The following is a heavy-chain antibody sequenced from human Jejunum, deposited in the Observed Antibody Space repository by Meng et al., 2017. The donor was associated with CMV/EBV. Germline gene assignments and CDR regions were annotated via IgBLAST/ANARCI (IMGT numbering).Heavy chain of an antibody. V-gene: IGHV4-4*07. CDR3: ARDAPPNNYGWFDP. CDR2: IYPNGNT. D-gene: IGHD5-18*01. J-gene: IGHJ5*02. Sequence: QVQLQESGPGLVNPSETLSLPCTVSGGSISSYYWSWIRQPAGKGLEWIGRIYPNGNTNYNPSLKSRVTMSIDTSKNQFSLKLTSVTAADTAVYYCARDAPPNNYGWFDPWGQGTLVTVSS. CDR1: GGSISSYY.